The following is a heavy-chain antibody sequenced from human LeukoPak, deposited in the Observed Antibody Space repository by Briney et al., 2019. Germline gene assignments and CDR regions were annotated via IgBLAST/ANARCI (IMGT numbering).Heavy chain of an antibody. V-gene: IGHV1-2*02. D-gene: IGHD3-22*01. Sequence: ASVKVSCKASGYTFTGYYMHWVRQAPGQGLEWMGWINPNSGGTNYAQKFQGRVTMTRNTSISTAYMELSSLRSEDTAVYYCARGLSMTSGYYYGDYWGQGTLVTVSS. CDR3: ARGLSMTSGYYYGDY. J-gene: IGHJ4*02. CDR2: INPNSGGT. CDR1: GYTFTGYY.